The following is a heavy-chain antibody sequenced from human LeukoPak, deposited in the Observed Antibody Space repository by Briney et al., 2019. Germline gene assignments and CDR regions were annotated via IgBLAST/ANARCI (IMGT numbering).Heavy chain of an antibody. CDR3: ARHRTRDGSTSFDY. CDR2: IYYSGNT. CDR1: GGSISSSSYY. J-gene: IGHJ4*02. Sequence: PSETLSLTSTVSGGSISSSSYYWGWVRQPPGKGLEWIGSIYYSGNTYYNPSLKSRVTISVDTSKNQFSLKLSSVTAADTAVYYCARHRTRDGSTSFDYWGQGTLVTVSS. D-gene: IGHD5-24*01. V-gene: IGHV4-39*01.